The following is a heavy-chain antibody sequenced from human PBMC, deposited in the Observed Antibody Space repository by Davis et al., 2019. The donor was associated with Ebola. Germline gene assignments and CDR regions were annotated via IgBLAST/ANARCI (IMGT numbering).Heavy chain of an antibody. CDR3: ARDIPFSSYDY. J-gene: IGHJ4*02. CDR2: SSTSAEHI. V-gene: IGHV3-21*05. CDR1: GFTFSSYS. D-gene: IGHD5-12*01. Sequence: GESLKISCAASGFTFSSYSLNWVRQAPGKEPEWVAHSSTSAEHISYAESVKGRFTISRDNARNSLYLQMDSLRDDDTAVYYCARDIPFSSYDYWGQGTLVTVSS.